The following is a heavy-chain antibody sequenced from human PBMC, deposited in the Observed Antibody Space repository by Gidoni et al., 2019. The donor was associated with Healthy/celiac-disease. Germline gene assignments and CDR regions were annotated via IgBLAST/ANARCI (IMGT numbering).Heavy chain of an antibody. J-gene: IGHJ3*02. CDR3: ARGVRFLEWLHDAFDI. V-gene: IGHV4-34*01. Sequence: QVQLQQWGAGLLKPSETLSLTCAVYGGSFSGYYWSWIRQPPGKGLEWIGEINHSGSTNYNPSLKSRVTISVDTSKNQFSLKLSSVTAADTAVYYCARGVRFLEWLHDAFDIWGQGTMVTVSS. D-gene: IGHD3-3*01. CDR1: GGSFSGYY. CDR2: INHSGST.